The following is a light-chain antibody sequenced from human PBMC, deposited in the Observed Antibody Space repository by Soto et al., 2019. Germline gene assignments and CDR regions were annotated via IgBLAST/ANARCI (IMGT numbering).Light chain of an antibody. CDR2: EVT. CDR3: SSYTSSSTLLYV. CDR1: NSDVGGYNY. V-gene: IGLV2-14*01. Sequence: QSALTQPASVSGSPGQSITISCTGTNSDVGGYNYVSWYQQHPGKAPKLMIYEVTNRPSGVSNRFSGSKSGNTASLTISGLQAEDEADYYCSSYTSSSTLLYVFGTGTKVTVL. J-gene: IGLJ1*01.